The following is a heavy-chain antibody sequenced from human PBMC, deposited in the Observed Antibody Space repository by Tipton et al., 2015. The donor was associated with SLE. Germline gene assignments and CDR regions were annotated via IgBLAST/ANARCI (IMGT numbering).Heavy chain of an antibody. CDR3: ARIAELYNWFDP. V-gene: IGHV4-61*09. D-gene: IGHD3-10*01. CDR2: IYTSGST. CDR1: GGSISSGSYY. J-gene: IGHJ5*02. Sequence: LRLSCTVSGGSISSGSYYWSWIRQPAGKGLEWIGYIYTSGSTNYNPSLKSRVTISVDTSKNQFSLKLSSVTAADTAVYYCARIAELYNWFDPWGQGTLVTVSS.